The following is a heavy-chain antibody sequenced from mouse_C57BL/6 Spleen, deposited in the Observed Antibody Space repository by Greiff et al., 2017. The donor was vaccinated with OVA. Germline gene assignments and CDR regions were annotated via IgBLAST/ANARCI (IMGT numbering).Heavy chain of an antibody. D-gene: IGHD2-5*01. Sequence: VMLVESGAELVRPGASVKLSCKASGYTFTDYYINWVKQRPGQGLEWIARIYPGSGNTYYNEKFKGKATLTAEKSSSTAYMQLSSLTSEDSAVYFCARRDSNYDAMDYWGQGTSVTVSS. CDR1: GYTFTDYY. CDR2: IYPGSGNT. V-gene: IGHV1-76*01. CDR3: ARRDSNYDAMDY. J-gene: IGHJ4*01.